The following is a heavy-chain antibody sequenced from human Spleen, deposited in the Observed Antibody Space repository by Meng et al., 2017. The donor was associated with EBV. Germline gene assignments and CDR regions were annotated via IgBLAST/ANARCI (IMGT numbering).Heavy chain of an antibody. V-gene: IGHV1-46*01. CDR3: ASLGVYGSGSFGIDY. J-gene: IGHJ4*02. CDR1: GYTFTNYQ. Sequence: HVPLVQSGAEVSKPGASVKVSCQASGYTFTNYQIHWVRQAPGQGLEWMGMINPSDGSTNYAQNFQGRVTMTRDTSKSTVYLELSSLGFEDTAVYYCASLGVYGSGSFGIDYWGQGSLVTVSS. D-gene: IGHD3-10*01. CDR2: INPSDGST.